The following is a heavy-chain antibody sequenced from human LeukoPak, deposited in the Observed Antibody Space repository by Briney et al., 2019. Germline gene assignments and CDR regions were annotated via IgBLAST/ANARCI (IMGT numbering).Heavy chain of an antibody. CDR1: GFTFSSYS. V-gene: IGHV3-48*01. CDR2: ISSSSSTI. CDR3: ARVRYSSSWYFDY. Sequence: GGSLRLSCAASGFTFSSYSMNWVRQAPGKGLEWVSYISSSSSTIYYADSVKGRFTISRDNAKSSLYLQMNSLRAEDTAVYYCARVRYSSSWYFDYWGQGTLVTVSS. J-gene: IGHJ4*02. D-gene: IGHD6-13*01.